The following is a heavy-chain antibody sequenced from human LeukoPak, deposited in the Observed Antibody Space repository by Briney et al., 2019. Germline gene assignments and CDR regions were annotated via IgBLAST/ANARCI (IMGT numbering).Heavy chain of an antibody. D-gene: IGHD6-6*01. Sequence: GGSLRLSCAASGFTFSSYSMNWVRQAPGKGLEWVSYISGSSSPIYYADSVKGRFTISRDNAKNSLYLQMNSLRVEDTAVYYCAKVAGPYSSSAPFDYWGQGTLVTVSS. J-gene: IGHJ4*02. CDR2: ISGSSSPI. CDR3: AKVAGPYSSSAPFDY. CDR1: GFTFSSYS. V-gene: IGHV3-48*01.